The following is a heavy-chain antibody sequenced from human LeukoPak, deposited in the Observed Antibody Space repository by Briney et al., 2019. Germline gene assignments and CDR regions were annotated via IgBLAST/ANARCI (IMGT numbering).Heavy chain of an antibody. D-gene: IGHD3-9*01. CDR1: GFTFRSFS. CDR2: ISSGEYTI. Sequence: GGSLRLSCATSGFTFRSFSMYWVLQAPGKGLEWISYISSGEYTIYYADSVKGRFTISRDIAKNSVFLQMNNLRADDSAVYYCGRDLGEAGYAIGDWGQGTQVTVSS. CDR3: GRDLGEAGYAIGD. J-gene: IGHJ4*02. V-gene: IGHV3-48*04.